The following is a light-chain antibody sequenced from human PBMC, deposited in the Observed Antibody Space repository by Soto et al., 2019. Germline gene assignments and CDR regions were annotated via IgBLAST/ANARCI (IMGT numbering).Light chain of an antibody. Sequence: DIVMTQSPLSLPVTPGEPASISCRSSQSLLHSNGYNYLDWYLQKPGQSPQLLIYLGSNRDSGVPDRFSGSGSGTDFTLKISRVEAEDVWVYYCMQALQTPLTFGGGTKVDIK. CDR3: MQALQTPLT. CDR2: LGS. V-gene: IGKV2-28*01. J-gene: IGKJ4*01. CDR1: QSLLHSNGYNY.